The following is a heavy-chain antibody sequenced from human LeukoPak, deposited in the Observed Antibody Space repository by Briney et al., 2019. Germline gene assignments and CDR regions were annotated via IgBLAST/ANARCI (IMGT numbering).Heavy chain of an antibody. Sequence: GGSLRLSCAASGFTFSSYEMNWVRQAPGKGLEWVSYISSSGSTIYYADSVKGRFTISRDNAKNSLYLQMNSLRAEDTAVYYCARVDYYGSGSYYYYYYYYMDVWGKGTTVTVSS. CDR2: ISSSGSTI. CDR1: GFTFSSYE. J-gene: IGHJ6*03. V-gene: IGHV3-48*03. D-gene: IGHD3-10*01. CDR3: ARVDYYGSGSYYYYYYYYMDV.